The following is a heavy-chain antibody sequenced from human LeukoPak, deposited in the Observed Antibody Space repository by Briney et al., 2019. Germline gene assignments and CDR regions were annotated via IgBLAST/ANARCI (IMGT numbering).Heavy chain of an antibody. J-gene: IGHJ4*02. CDR3: ARAGYTISSYRFDY. CDR1: GGSIKCYW. D-gene: IGHD3-16*02. Sequence: PSETLSLTCSVSGGSIKCYWWSWIPQPAGKGLEFIGRIYTTGMTNYNPSLKSRVSMSVDTSKNKFSLELRSVTAADTAVYFCARAGYTISSYRFDYWGQGALVTVSS. V-gene: IGHV4-4*07. CDR2: IYTTGMT.